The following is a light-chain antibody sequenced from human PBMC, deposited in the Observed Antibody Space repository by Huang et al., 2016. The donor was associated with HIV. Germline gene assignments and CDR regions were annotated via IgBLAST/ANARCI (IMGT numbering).Light chain of an antibody. CDR3: QQANKFPIT. CDR1: QDIGPW. J-gene: IGKJ5*01. V-gene: IGKV1-12*01. CDR2: AET. Sequence: DIQMIQSPSSVSASVGDRVTITCRASQDIGPWLAWYQQKPGKAPKLLIYAETHLQSGVSSRFGGSASGTDFTLAISSLQPKDSAFYFCQQANKFPITFGRGTRLEIK.